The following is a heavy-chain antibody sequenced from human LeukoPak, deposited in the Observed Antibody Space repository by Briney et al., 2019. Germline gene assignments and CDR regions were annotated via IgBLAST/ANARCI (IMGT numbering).Heavy chain of an antibody. CDR1: GGPISCYH. Sequence: SETLSLTCTVSGGPISCYHWSWIRQPPGKGLEWIGYIYYSGTTNYNPSLKSRVTMSLDTSKNQFSLKLSSVTAADTAVYYCARVYPISADAFDIWGQGTMVTVSS. D-gene: IGHD3-3*01. CDR2: IYYSGTT. CDR3: ARVYPISADAFDI. J-gene: IGHJ3*02. V-gene: IGHV4-59*01.